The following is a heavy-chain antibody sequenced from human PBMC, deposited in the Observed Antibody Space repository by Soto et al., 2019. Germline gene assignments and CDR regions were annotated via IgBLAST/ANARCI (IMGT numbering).Heavy chain of an antibody. J-gene: IGHJ6*02. CDR1: GFTFSNYG. V-gene: IGHV3-33*01. D-gene: IGHD1-26*01. CDR3: ASDLVGASDSYGLDV. CDR2: IWHDGNNK. Sequence: LRLSCAASGFTFSNYGMHWVRQAPGKGLEWVAIIWHDGNNKYYADSVRGRFIISRDNSKNRLYLQMNSLRAEDTAMYYCASDLVGASDSYGLDVWGQGTPVTVSS.